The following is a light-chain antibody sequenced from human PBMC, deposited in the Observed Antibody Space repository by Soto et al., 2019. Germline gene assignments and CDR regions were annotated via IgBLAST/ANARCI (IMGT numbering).Light chain of an antibody. CDR2: EVS. CDR3: SSYTRGITV. J-gene: IGLJ3*02. Sequence: QSALTQPASVSGSPGQSITISCTGTSSDVGGYNYVSWYQQHPGKAPKLMIYEVSNRPSGVSNRFSGSKSGNTASLTISGLQAEDEADYSCSSYTRGITVLGGGTKLTVL. CDR1: SSDVGGYNY. V-gene: IGLV2-14*01.